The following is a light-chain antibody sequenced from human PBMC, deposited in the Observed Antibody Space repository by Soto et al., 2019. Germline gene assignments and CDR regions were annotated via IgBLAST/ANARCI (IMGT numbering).Light chain of an antibody. CDR3: SSYTNSITHV. J-gene: IGLJ3*02. CDR2: GVS. V-gene: IGLV2-14*03. CDR1: SSDVGGYDY. Sequence: QSALTQPASVSGSPGQSITISCTGTSSDVGGYDYVSWYQQHPGKAPKLMIYGVSNRPSGVSNRFSGSKSGNTASLTISGLPAEDAADYYCSSYTNSITHVFGGGTKLTVL.